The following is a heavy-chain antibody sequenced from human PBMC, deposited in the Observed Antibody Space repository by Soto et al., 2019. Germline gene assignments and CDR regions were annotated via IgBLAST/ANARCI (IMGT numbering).Heavy chain of an antibody. V-gene: IGHV3-30*18. J-gene: IGHJ4*02. CDR3: AKDRMGAGVRGYFDY. D-gene: IGHD3-10*01. CDR2: ISYDGSNK. CDR1: GFTFSSYG. Sequence: QVQLVESGGGVVQPGKSLRLSCAGSGFTFSSYGMDWVRQAPGKGLEWVAVISYDGSNKYYADSVKGRFTISRDNSKNTLYLQMSILRADDTAVYYSAKDRMGAGVRGYFDYWGQGTLVTVSS.